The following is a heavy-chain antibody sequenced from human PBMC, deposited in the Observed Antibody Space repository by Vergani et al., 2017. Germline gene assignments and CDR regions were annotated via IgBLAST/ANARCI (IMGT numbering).Heavy chain of an antibody. V-gene: IGHV4-38-2*01. CDR2: IYHSGST. Sequence: QVQLQESGPGLVKPSETLSLPCAVSGYSISSGYYWGWIRQPPGKGLEWIGSIYHSGSTYYNPSLKSRVTISVDTSKNQFSLKLSSVTAADTAVYYCARLGWELLFDYWGQGTLVNVSS. CDR1: GYSISSGYY. J-gene: IGHJ4*02. D-gene: IGHD1-26*01. CDR3: ARLGWELLFDY.